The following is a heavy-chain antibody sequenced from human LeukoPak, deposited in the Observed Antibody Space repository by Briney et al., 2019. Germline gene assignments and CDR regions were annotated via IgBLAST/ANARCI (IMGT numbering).Heavy chain of an antibody. V-gene: IGHV4-34*01. D-gene: IGHD3-22*01. Sequence: KPSETLSLTCAVYGGSFSGYYWSWIRQPPGKGLEWIGEINHSGSTNYNPSLKSRVTISVDTSKNQFSLKLSSVTAADTAVYYCARTFSSGYGYWRQGTLVTVSS. J-gene: IGHJ4*02. CDR1: GGSFSGYY. CDR2: INHSGST. CDR3: ARTFSSGYGY.